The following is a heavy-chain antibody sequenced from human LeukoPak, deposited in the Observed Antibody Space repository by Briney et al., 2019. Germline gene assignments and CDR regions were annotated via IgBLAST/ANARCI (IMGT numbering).Heavy chain of an antibody. CDR3: ARTTIYPYYYYYGMDV. J-gene: IGHJ6*02. Sequence: PSETLSLTCTVSGGYISSYYWSWIRPPPGKGLEWIGYIYYSGSTNYNPSLKSLVTISVDTSKNQFSLKLRSVTAADTAVYYCARTTIYPYYYYYGMDVWGQGTTVTVSS. D-gene: IGHD5-24*01. CDR2: IYYSGST. CDR1: GGYISSYY. V-gene: IGHV4-59*01.